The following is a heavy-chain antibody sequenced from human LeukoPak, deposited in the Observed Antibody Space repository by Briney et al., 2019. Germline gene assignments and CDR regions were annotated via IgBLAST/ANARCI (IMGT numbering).Heavy chain of an antibody. CDR3: AKERDGYNQIPDAFDI. CDR1: GFTFSSYG. D-gene: IGHD5-24*01. CDR2: IPYDGSNK. J-gene: IGHJ3*02. Sequence: GGSLRLSCAASGFTFSSYGMHWVRQAPGKGLEWVAVIPYDGSNKYYADSVKGRFTISRDNSKNTLYLQMNSLRAEDTAVYYCAKERDGYNQIPDAFDIWGQGTMVTVSS. V-gene: IGHV3-30*18.